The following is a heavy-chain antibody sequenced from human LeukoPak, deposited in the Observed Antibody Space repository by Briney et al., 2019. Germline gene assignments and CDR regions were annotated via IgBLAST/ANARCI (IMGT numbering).Heavy chain of an antibody. CDR1: GYTFTRYY. D-gene: IGHD1-26*01. CDR2: INPNSGGT. J-gene: IGHJ5*02. V-gene: IGHV1-2*02. CDR3: ARVISGSYYGAGLSWFDP. Sequence: ASVKVSCKASGYTFTRYYMHWVRQAPGQGLEWMGWINPNSGGTNYAQKFQGRVTMTRDTSISTAYMELSRLRSDDTAVYYCARVISGSYYGAGLSWFDPWGQGTLVTVSS.